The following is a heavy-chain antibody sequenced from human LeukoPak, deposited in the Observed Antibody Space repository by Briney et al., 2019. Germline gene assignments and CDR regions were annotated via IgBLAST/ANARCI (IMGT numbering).Heavy chain of an antibody. J-gene: IGHJ5*01. CDR2: FYTSGST. D-gene: IGHD2-2*01. CDR3: AGLGYCGTASCPNDS. V-gene: IGHV4-61*02. CDR1: GGSISSGTYY. Sequence: SQTLSLTCTVSGGSISSGTYYWSWIRQPAGKGLEWIGRFYTSGSTNYNPSLKSRVAISLDTSKNQFSLKLSSVTAADTAVYYCAGLGYCGTASCPNDSWGQGTLVTVSS.